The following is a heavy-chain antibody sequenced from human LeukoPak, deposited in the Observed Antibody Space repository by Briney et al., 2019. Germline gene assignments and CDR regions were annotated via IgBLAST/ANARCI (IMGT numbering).Heavy chain of an antibody. CDR1: GFTFSSYA. Sequence: GGSLRLSCAASGFTFSSYAMTWVRQAPGNGLEWVSVINGGGGSSYYADSVKGRFTISRDNSKNTLYLQMNSLRAEDTAVYYCARADYNPSLRFLEWLFLDAFDIWGQGTMVTVSS. V-gene: IGHV3-23*01. J-gene: IGHJ3*02. D-gene: IGHD3-3*01. CDR2: INGGGGSS. CDR3: ARADYNPSLRFLEWLFLDAFDI.